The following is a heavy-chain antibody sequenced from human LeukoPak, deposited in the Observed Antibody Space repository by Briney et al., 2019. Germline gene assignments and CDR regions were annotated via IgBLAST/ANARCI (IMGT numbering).Heavy chain of an antibody. CDR3: ARERYYYDSSGYTKVPPYYYYGMDV. CDR2: IYYSGST. D-gene: IGHD3-22*01. Sequence: SETLSLTCTVSGGSISSYYWSWIRQPPGKGLEWIGYIYYSGSTNYNPSLKSRVTISVDTSKNQFSLKLSSVTAADTAVYYCARERYYYDSSGYTKVPPYYYYGMDVWGQGTTVTVSS. V-gene: IGHV4-59*12. CDR1: GGSISSYY. J-gene: IGHJ6*02.